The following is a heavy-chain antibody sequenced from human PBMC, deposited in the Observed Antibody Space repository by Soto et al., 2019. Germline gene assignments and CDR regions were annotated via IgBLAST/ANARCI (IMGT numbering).Heavy chain of an antibody. CDR3: ARGFSAAKGSPPDY. Sequence: EVRLLESGGGLVQPGGSLRLSCAASGFTFSNYAMTWVRQAPGKGLEWVSGLNGSGGSTSSADSVKGRFAISRDNSKNTLYLQMNSLRDRDTVVYYCARGFSAAKGSPPDYSGQGTLVTVSS. CDR2: LNGSGGST. D-gene: IGHD6-25*01. V-gene: IGHV3-23*01. J-gene: IGHJ4*02. CDR1: GFTFSNYA.